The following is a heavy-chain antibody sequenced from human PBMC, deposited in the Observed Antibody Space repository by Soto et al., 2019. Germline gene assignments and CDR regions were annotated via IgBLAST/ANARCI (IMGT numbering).Heavy chain of an antibody. V-gene: IGHV4-59*01. CDR3: ARDPRAGYSFDY. J-gene: IGHJ4*02. CDR1: GGSISSYY. Sequence: QVQLQESGPGLVKPSETLSLTCTVSGGSISSYYWSWIRQPPGKGLELIGYIYYSGSTNYNPSHTSRPXXXVXXTKKEFSLTLNSVTAADTAVYYCARDPRAGYSFDYWGEGTLVTVSS. CDR2: IYYSGST. D-gene: IGHD6-19*01.